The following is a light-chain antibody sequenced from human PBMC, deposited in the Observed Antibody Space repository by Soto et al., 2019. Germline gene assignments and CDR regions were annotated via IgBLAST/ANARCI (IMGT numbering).Light chain of an antibody. V-gene: IGKV1-39*01. J-gene: IGKJ5*01. Sequence: IQMTQSPSSLSTSIGDRVTITCRASQRINIYLNWYRQKPGKAPELLIYSASNLQSGVPSRFSGSGSGTDFTLTISGLQSEDFATYYCQQRFSTPTFGQGTDWRL. CDR2: SAS. CDR1: QRINIY. CDR3: QQRFSTPT.